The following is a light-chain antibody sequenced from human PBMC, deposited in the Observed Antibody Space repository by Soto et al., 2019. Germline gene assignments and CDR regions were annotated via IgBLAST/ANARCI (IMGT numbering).Light chain of an antibody. V-gene: IGKV1-6*01. CDR3: LQDYNYPRT. Sequence: ALQMTQSPSSLSASVGDRVTITCRASQDIRTELGWYQQKTGKAPKLLIYGATTLQSGVQSRFSGSGSGTDFTLNISGLQPEDFATYYCLQDYNYPRTFGQGTKVEVK. CDR1: QDIRTE. J-gene: IGKJ1*01. CDR2: GAT.